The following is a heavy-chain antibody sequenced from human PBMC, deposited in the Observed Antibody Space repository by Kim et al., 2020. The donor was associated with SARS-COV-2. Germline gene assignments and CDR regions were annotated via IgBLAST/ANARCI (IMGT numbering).Heavy chain of an antibody. CDR2: INPSGGST. D-gene: IGHD3-22*01. CDR1: GYTFTSYY. V-gene: IGHV1-46*01. J-gene: IGHJ6*02. CDR3: ARDYYDSSGYYQYYYYGMDV. Sequence: ASVKVSCKASGYTFTSYYMHWVRQAPGQGLEWMGIINPSGGSTSYAQKFQGRVTMTRDTSTSTVYMELSSLRSEDTAVYYCARDYYDSSGYYQYYYYGMDVWGQGTTVTVSS.